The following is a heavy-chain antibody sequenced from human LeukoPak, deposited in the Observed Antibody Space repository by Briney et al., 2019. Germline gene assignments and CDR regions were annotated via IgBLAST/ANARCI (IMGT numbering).Heavy chain of an antibody. V-gene: IGHV1-2*02. D-gene: IGHD6-13*01. J-gene: IGHJ3*02. CDR1: GYTFTGYY. Sequence: ASVKVSCKASGYTFTGYYMHWVRQAPGQGLEWMGWINPNSGGTNYAQKFQGRVTMTRDTSISTAYMELSRLRSDDTAVYYCARDSGSSFSYGRFGKTDAFDIWGQGTMVTVSS. CDR3: ARDSGSSFSYGRFGKTDAFDI. CDR2: INPNSGGT.